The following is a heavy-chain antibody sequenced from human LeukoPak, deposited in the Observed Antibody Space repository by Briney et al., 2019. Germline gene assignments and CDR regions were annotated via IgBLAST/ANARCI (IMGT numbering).Heavy chain of an antibody. Sequence: GGSLRLSCAASGFTFSSYGMHWVRQAPGKGLEWVAVISYDGSNKYYADSVKGRFTISRDNSKNTLYLQMNSLRAEDTAVYYCAKSNSSSFHWGQGTLVTVSS. V-gene: IGHV3-30*18. CDR2: ISYDGSNK. J-gene: IGHJ4*02. CDR3: AKSNSSSFH. CDR1: GFTFSSYG. D-gene: IGHD6-6*01.